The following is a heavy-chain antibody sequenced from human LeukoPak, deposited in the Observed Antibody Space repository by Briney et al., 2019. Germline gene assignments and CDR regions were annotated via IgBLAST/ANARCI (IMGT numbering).Heavy chain of an antibody. CDR2: ISSSGNTI. CDR1: GFTFSDYY. J-gene: IGHJ4*02. D-gene: IGHD3-10*01. Sequence: GGSLRLSCAASGFTFSDYYMSWIRQAPGKGLEWVSYISSSGNTIYYADPVKGRFTIYRDNAKNSLYLQMNSLRAEDTAVYYCACHYYGSLNVDYWGQGTLVTVSS. CDR3: ACHYYGSLNVDY. V-gene: IGHV3-11*04.